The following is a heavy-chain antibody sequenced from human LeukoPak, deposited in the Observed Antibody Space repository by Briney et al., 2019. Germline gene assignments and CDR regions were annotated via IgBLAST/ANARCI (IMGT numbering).Heavy chain of an antibody. CDR1: GFTFDDYG. CDR2: INWNGGSI. V-gene: IGHV3-20*01. CDR3: ARARCSGGTCHMFDP. J-gene: IGHJ5*02. D-gene: IGHD2-15*01. Sequence: GGSLRLSCAASGFTFDDYGMSWVRHPPGKGLEWVSNINWNGGSIAYAGSVEGRFTISRDNAKNSLYLQMNSVRAEDTAFYHCARARCSGGTCHMFDPWGQGTLVTVSS.